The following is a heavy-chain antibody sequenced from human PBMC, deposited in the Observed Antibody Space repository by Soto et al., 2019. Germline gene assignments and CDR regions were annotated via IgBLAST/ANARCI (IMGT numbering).Heavy chain of an antibody. Sequence: QVQLVESGGGVVQPGRSLRLSCVGSGFTFSDYAIHWVRQAPGKGLDWVAAISYDGSGTYYADSVKGRFTISRDNSKNTLYLQMNSLRVEDTAVYYCARDARIGTDWYFDLWGRGTLVTVSS. CDR2: ISYDGSGT. CDR1: GFTFSDYA. V-gene: IGHV3-30-3*01. D-gene: IGHD1-26*01. CDR3: ARDARIGTDWYFDL. J-gene: IGHJ2*01.